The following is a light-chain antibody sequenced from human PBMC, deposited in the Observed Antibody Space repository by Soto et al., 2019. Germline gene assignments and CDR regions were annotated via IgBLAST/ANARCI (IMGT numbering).Light chain of an antibody. CDR2: ESS. J-gene: IGKJ5*01. V-gene: IGKV3-11*01. CDR3: QQYKSWPIT. CDR1: QTITKY. Sequence: EIVLTQSPATLSLSPGDGATLSCRASQTITKYLAWYQQKPGQAPRLLIYESSERASGVPPRFTGSGSGTEFTLTISGLQSEDFAVYYCQQYKSWPITFGQGTRLENK.